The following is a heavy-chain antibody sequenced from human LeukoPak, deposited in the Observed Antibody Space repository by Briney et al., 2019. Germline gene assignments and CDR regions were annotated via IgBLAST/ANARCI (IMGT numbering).Heavy chain of an antibody. CDR2: ISSSGSHI. J-gene: IGHJ4*02. V-gene: IGHV3-21*01. Sequence: PGGSLRLSCAASGFTFSSYSMNWVRQAPGKGLEWVSCISSSGSHIYYADSVKGRFTISRDNAKNSLYLQMNSLRAEDTAVYYCARGGGNYYGSGRTQTDYWGQGTLVTVSS. CDR3: ARGGGNYYGSGRTQTDY. CDR1: GFTFSSYS. D-gene: IGHD3-10*01.